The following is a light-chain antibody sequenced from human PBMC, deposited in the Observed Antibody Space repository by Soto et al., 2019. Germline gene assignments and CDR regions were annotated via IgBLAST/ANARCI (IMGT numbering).Light chain of an antibody. Sequence: QPPASRSLCTGERATLSYRASQSVSSYLAWYQQKPGQAPRLLIYDASNRATGIPARFSGSGSGTDFTLTISSLEPVDFAVYYCHQRKSWSRAFGQGTKVDIK. CDR3: HQRKSWSRA. V-gene: IGKV3-11*01. CDR2: DAS. J-gene: IGKJ1*01. CDR1: QSVSSY.